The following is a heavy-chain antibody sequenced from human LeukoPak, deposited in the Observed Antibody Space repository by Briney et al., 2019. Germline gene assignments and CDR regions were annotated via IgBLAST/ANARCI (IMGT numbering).Heavy chain of an antibody. Sequence: GGSLRLSCEGSGFRLSGYWMNWARQAPGKGLEWVASINHNGNVNYYVDSVKGRFTISRDNAKNSLYLQMSNLRAEDTAVYFCARGGGLDVWGQGATVTVSS. CDR2: INHNGNVN. J-gene: IGHJ6*02. D-gene: IGHD3-16*01. CDR3: ARGGGLDV. CDR1: GFRLSGYW. V-gene: IGHV3-7*03.